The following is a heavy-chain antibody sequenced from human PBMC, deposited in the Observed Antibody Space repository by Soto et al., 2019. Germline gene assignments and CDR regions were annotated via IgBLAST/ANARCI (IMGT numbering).Heavy chain of an antibody. CDR2: IYYSGST. J-gene: IGHJ4*02. CDR1: GGSISSGGYY. D-gene: IGHD2-2*01. Sequence: SETLSLTCPVSGGSISSGGYYWSWIRQHPGKGLEWIGYIYYSGSTYYNPSLKSRVTISVDTSKNQFSLKFDDAAVYYCARGFIPENYWGQGTRVTGLL. V-gene: IGHV4-31*05. CDR3: ARGFIPENY.